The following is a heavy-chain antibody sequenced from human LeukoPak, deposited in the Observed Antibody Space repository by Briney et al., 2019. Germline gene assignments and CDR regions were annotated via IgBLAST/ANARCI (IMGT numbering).Heavy chain of an antibody. Sequence: SVKVSCKASGGTFSSYAISWVRQAPGQGLEWMGGIIPIFGTANYAQKFQGRVTITADESTSTTYMELSSLRSEDTAVYYCASSNEPAATDYYYYGMDVWGKGTTVTVSS. V-gene: IGHV1-69*13. CDR3: ASSNEPAATDYYYYGMDV. J-gene: IGHJ6*04. CDR2: IIPIFGTA. D-gene: IGHD2-2*01. CDR1: GGTFSSYA.